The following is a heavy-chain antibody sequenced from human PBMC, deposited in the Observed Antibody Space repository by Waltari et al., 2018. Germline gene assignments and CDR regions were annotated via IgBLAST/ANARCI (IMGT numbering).Heavy chain of an antibody. CDR1: GYSFTSYW. J-gene: IGHJ4*02. V-gene: IGHV5-51*03. Sequence: EVQLVQSGAEVKKPGESLKISCKGSGYSFTSYWIGWVRQMPGKGLEWMGIIYPCDSDTRASPSFQGQVTISADKSISTAYLQWSSLKASDTAMFYCARGDCSSTSCGGISRYWGQGTLVTVSS. CDR3: ARGDCSSTSCGGISRY. D-gene: IGHD2-2*01. CDR2: IYPCDSDT.